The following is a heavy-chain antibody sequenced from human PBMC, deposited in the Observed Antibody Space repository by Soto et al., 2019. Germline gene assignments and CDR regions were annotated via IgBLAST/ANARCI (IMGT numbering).Heavy chain of an antibody. D-gene: IGHD6-19*01. V-gene: IGHV1-2*02. CDR1: GYTFTAQY. J-gene: IGHJ5*02. CDR2: INPTTGAT. Sequence: ASVKVSCKASGYTFTAQYLHWVRNAPGEGLEWMGWINPTTGATRYAQKFQGRVTMTRDTSMSTAYLEVRSLRPDDTAVYYCANGDSSWVSWFDPWGQGTLVTVSS. CDR3: ANGDSSWVSWFDP.